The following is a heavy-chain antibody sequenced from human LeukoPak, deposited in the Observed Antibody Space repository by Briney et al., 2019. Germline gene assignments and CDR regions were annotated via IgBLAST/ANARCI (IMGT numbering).Heavy chain of an antibody. D-gene: IGHD3-10*01. CDR1: GFTLSSYA. CDR3: ANLYDELLSSSDY. V-gene: IGHV3-23*01. J-gene: IGHJ4*02. CDR2: ISGSGGST. Sequence: GGSLRLFCAASGFTLSSYAMRGLRQAPGKGGEGVSAISGSGGSTYYADSVKGRFTISRDNSKNTLYLQMNSLSAEDTAVYYCANLYDELLSSSDYWGQGTLVTVSS.